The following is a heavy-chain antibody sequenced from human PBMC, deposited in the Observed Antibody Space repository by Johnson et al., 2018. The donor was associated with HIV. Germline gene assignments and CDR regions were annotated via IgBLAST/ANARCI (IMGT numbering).Heavy chain of an antibody. J-gene: IGHJ3*02. V-gene: IGHV3-30-3*01. CDR1: GFSFSAYA. CDR2: ISYDGSNK. Sequence: QVQLVESGGGVVQPGRSLRLSCAAAGFSFSAYAMHWVRQAPGKGLEWVAVISYDGSNKYYADSVKGRFTISRDSSKNTLYLEMNTLRPEDTAVYYCARVLWFGELFSRAFDIWGQGTMVTVSS. D-gene: IGHD3-10*01. CDR3: ARVLWFGELFSRAFDI.